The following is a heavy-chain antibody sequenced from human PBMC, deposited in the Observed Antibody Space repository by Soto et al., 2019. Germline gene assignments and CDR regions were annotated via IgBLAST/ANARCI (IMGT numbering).Heavy chain of an antibody. V-gene: IGHV4-4*08. Sequence: SETLSLTCAVSGGSISSYYWGWIRQPPGKTLEWIGYVSFSGTTNYNPSLKSRVSISVDTSKNQFSLKLSSVTAADTAVYYCAREGGRYCTGGSCQVDYWGQGTLVTVSS. CDR2: VSFSGTT. J-gene: IGHJ4*02. CDR1: GGSISSYY. D-gene: IGHD2-15*01. CDR3: AREGGRYCTGGSCQVDY.